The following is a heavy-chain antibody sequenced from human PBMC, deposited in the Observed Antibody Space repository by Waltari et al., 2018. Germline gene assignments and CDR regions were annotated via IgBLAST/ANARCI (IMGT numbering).Heavy chain of an antibody. CDR1: GGSFSGYY. Sequence: QVQLQQWGAGLLKPSETLSLTCAVYGGSFSGYYWSWIRQPPGKGLEWIGEINQSENTNTNPSPKSRVTISVDTSKNQFSLKLSSVTAADTAVYYWARSGYSSSTLGYWGQGTLVTVSS. V-gene: IGHV4-34*01. CDR3: ARSGYSSSTLGY. D-gene: IGHD6-13*01. J-gene: IGHJ4*02. CDR2: INQSENT.